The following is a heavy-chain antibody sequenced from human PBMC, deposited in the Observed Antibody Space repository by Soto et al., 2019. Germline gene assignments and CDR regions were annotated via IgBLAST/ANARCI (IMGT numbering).Heavy chain of an antibody. Sequence: PSETLSLTCAVSGYSISSGYYWGWIRQPPGKGLEWIGSIYHSGSTYYNPSLKSRVTISVDTSKNQFSLKLSSVTAADTAVYYCARTLTSRIVNWFDPWGQGTLVTVSS. D-gene: IGHD1-26*01. J-gene: IGHJ5*02. V-gene: IGHV4-38-2*01. CDR2: IYHSGST. CDR3: ARTLTSRIVNWFDP. CDR1: GYSISSGYY.